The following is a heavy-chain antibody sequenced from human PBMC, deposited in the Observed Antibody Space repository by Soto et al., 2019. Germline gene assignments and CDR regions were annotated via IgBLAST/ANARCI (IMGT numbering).Heavy chain of an antibody. CDR2: ISYSGST. J-gene: IGHJ5*02. Sequence: PSETLSLTCTVSGGSIRTSGYSWGWIRRPPGKGLEWIATISYSGSTYYNPSLKSRVTMSVDTSKNQFSLKLSSVTAADTAVYYCARQIPAGYSSRWYVWPWFDPWGQGPLVTVSS. CDR1: GGSIRTSGYS. D-gene: IGHD6-13*01. V-gene: IGHV4-39*01. CDR3: ARQIPAGYSSRWYVWPWFDP.